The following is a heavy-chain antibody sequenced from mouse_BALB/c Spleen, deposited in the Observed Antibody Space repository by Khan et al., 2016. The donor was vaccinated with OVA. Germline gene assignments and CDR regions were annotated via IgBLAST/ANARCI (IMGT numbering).Heavy chain of an antibody. Sequence: VQLQQSGPVLVKPGASVKMSCKASGYTFTNYIVHWVQQKPGQGLEWIGYINPYNDGAKYNEKFKGKATLTSDKSSSTAYMELSGLTSEDSAFYYCARDFGSSFWFAYWGQGTLVTVSA. V-gene: IGHV1S136*01. CDR3: ARDFGSSFWFAY. D-gene: IGHD1-1*01. CDR1: GYTFTNYI. J-gene: IGHJ3*01. CDR2: INPYNDGA.